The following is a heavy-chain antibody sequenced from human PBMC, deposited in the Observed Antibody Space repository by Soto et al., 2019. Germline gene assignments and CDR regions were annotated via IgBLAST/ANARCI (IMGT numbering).Heavy chain of an antibody. Sequence: GGSLRLSCAASGFTFSSYVMSWVRQAPGKGLEWVSAISGSGGNTYYADSVKDRFTISRDNSKNTLFLQMNSLRAEDTALYFCAKEMGDYYDSSGSWFDPWGQGTMVTVYS. V-gene: IGHV3-23*01. CDR3: AKEMGDYYDSSGSWFDP. CDR2: ISGSGGNT. J-gene: IGHJ5*02. D-gene: IGHD3-22*01. CDR1: GFTFSSYV.